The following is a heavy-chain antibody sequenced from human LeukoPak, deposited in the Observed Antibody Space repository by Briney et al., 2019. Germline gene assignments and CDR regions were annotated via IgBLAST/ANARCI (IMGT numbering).Heavy chain of an antibody. Sequence: ASVKVSCKASGYTFTSYDINWVRQATGQGLEWMGWMNPNSGNTGYAQKFQGRVTMTRDTSISTAYMELSRLRSDDTAVYYCARDRGPTSHPYYYYGMDVWGQGTTVTVSS. J-gene: IGHJ6*02. CDR1: GYTFTSYD. D-gene: IGHD3-16*02. V-gene: IGHV1-8*01. CDR3: ARDRGPTSHPYYYYGMDV. CDR2: MNPNSGNT.